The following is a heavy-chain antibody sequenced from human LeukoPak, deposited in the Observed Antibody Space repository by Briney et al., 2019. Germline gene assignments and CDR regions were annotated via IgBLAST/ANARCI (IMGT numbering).Heavy chain of an antibody. CDR2: IYYSGST. CDR3: ARNHYDVWSSYPYNWLDP. Sequence: SETLSLTCTVSGGSISSGGYYWSWIRQHPGKGLEWIGYIYYSGSTYYNPSLKSRVSISLDTSKNQFSLKLSSVTAADTAVYYCARNHYDVWSSYPYNWLDPWGQGTQVTVSS. J-gene: IGHJ5*02. D-gene: IGHD3-3*01. V-gene: IGHV4-31*03. CDR1: GGSISSGGYY.